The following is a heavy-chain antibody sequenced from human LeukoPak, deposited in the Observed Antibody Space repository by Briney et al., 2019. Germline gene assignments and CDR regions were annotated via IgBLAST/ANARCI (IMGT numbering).Heavy chain of an antibody. J-gene: IGHJ6*04. V-gene: IGHV7-4-1*01. CDR1: GYTFTSYA. CDR3: ARDRAGITMVRGVAQGSKLAYYYYYGMDV. Sequence: ASVKVSCKASGYTFTSYAMNWVRQAPGQGLEWMGWINTNTGNPTYAQGFTGRFVFSLDTSVSTAYLQVCSLKAEDTAVYYWARDRAGITMVRGVAQGSKLAYYYYYGMDVWGKGTTVTVSS. CDR2: INTNTGNP. D-gene: IGHD3-10*01.